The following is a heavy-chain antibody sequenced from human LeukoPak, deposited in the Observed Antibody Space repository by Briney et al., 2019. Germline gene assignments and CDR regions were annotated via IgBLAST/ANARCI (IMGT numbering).Heavy chain of an antibody. CDR3: AGYCSSTSCLDAFDI. Sequence: SETLSLTCTVSGGSISSSSYYWGWIRQPPGKGLEWIGSIYYSGSTYYNPSLKSRVTMSVDTSKNQFSLKLSSVTAADTAVYYCAGYCSSTSCLDAFDIWGQGTMVTVSS. V-gene: IGHV4-39*01. CDR1: GGSISSSSYY. CDR2: IYYSGST. J-gene: IGHJ3*02. D-gene: IGHD2-2*01.